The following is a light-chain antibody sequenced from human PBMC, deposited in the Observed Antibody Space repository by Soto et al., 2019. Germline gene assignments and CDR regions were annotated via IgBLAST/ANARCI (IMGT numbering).Light chain of an antibody. CDR3: QHFDSVFS. J-gene: IGKJ5*01. CDR2: GAS. CDR1: QGITNY. V-gene: IGKV1-33*01. Sequence: TQSASSLSASVENRFTITCEASQGITNYSNWYQQKPGKAPELLIHGASNLETGVPSRFSGSGSVKDFNFTIGSPQVEDIPTYFCQHFDSVFSFGHGTRLEIK.